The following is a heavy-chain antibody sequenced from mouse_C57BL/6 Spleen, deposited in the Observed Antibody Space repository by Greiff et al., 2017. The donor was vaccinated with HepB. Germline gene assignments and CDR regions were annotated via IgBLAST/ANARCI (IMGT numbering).Heavy chain of an antibody. CDR3: ARQLWLRRGGNYYAMDY. V-gene: IGHV1-80*01. CDR2: IYPGDGDT. D-gene: IGHD2-2*01. CDR1: GYAFSSYW. Sequence: QVQLQQSGAELVKPGASVKISCKASGYAFSSYWMNWVKQRPGKGLEWIGQIYPGDGDTNYNGKFKGKATLTADKSSSTAYMQLSSLTSEDSAVYFGARQLWLRRGGNYYAMDYWGQGTSVTVSS. J-gene: IGHJ4*01.